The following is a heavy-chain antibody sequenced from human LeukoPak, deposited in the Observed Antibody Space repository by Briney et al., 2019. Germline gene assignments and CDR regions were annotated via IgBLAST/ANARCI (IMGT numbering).Heavy chain of an antibody. Sequence: GGSLRLSCAASGFTLSSYGMHWVRQAPGKGLEWVAVISYDGSNKYYADSVKGRFTISRDNSKNTLYLQMNSLRAEDTAVYYCAKGYSYGYGGIDYWGQGTLVTVSS. D-gene: IGHD5-18*01. CDR3: AKGYSYGYGGIDY. CDR2: ISYDGSNK. J-gene: IGHJ4*02. V-gene: IGHV3-30*18. CDR1: GFTLSSYG.